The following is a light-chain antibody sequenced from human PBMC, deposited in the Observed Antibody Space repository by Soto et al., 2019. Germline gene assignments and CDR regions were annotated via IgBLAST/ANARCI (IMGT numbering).Light chain of an antibody. CDR1: ITDIGAYNY. J-gene: IGLJ1*01. CDR2: GVS. V-gene: IGLV2-14*01. Sequence: QSVLTQPASVSGSPGQSITISCTGTITDIGAYNYVSWYQQHPGKAPQLLIYGVSSRPSGVFNRFSGSKSGNEAYLTISGLQADDEAEYYCISYTSSITPYVFGTGTKVTVL. CDR3: ISYTSSITPYV.